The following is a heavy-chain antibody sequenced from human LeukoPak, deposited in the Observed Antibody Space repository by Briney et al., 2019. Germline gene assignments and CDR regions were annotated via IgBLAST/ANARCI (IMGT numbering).Heavy chain of an antibody. V-gene: IGHV1-8*01. J-gene: IGHJ5*02. CDR3: ARAVRGVNFDP. Sequence: GASVKVSCKASGYTFTSYDTNWVRQATGQGLEWMGWMNPNSGNTGYAQEFQGRVTMTRNTSISTAYMELSSLRSEDTAVYYCARAVRGVNFDPWGQGTLVTVSS. D-gene: IGHD3-10*01. CDR2: MNPNSGNT. CDR1: GYTFTSYD.